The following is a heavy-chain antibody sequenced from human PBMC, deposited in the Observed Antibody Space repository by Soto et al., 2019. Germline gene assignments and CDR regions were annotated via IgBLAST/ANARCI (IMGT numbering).Heavy chain of an antibody. D-gene: IGHD5-12*01. J-gene: IGHJ3*02. Sequence: QVQLVQSGAEVKKPGASVKVSCKASGYTFTGYYMHWVRQAPGQGLEWMGWINPNSGGTNYAQKLQGWVTMTRDTSISTAYMELSRLRSDDTAVYYCARGAYDRPRAFDIWGQGTMVTVSS. CDR3: ARGAYDRPRAFDI. CDR1: GYTFTGYY. V-gene: IGHV1-2*04. CDR2: INPNSGGT.